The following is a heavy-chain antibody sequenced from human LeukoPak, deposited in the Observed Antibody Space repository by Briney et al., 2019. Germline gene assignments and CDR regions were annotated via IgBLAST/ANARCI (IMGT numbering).Heavy chain of an antibody. CDR2: INHSGST. CDR1: GGSFSGYY. J-gene: IGHJ4*02. D-gene: IGHD5-18*01. Sequence: SETLSLTCAVYGGSFSGYYWSWIRQPPGKGLEWIGEINHSGSTNYNPSLKSRVTVSVDTSKNQFSLKLTSVTAADTAVYYCARSRGYSYGTTFLDYWGQGTLVTVSS. V-gene: IGHV4-34*01. CDR3: ARSRGYSYGTTFLDY.